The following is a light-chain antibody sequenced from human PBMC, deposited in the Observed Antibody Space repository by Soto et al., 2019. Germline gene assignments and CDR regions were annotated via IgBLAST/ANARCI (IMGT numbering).Light chain of an antibody. CDR1: QSVSSN. Sequence: EIVMTQSPATLSVSPGERANLSCRASQSVSSNLAWYQQKRGQAPRLLIHDASTRATGIPARFSGSGSGTEFTLTISSLQSEDFAVYYCQQYNNWPPTFGQGTKVDIK. V-gene: IGKV3-15*01. J-gene: IGKJ1*01. CDR2: DAS. CDR3: QQYNNWPPT.